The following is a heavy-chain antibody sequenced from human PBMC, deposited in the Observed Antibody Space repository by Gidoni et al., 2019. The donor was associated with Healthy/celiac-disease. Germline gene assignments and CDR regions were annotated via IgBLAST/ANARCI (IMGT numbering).Heavy chain of an antibody. CDR1: GGTFISYA. D-gene: IGHD1-7*01. CDR2: IIPILGIA. CDR3: ARGTRGITGTTSGFDP. Sequence: KKPGSSVKVSCKASGGTFISYAISWVRQAPGQGLEWMGRIIPILGIANYAQKFQGRVTITADKSTSTAYMELSSLRSEETAVYYCARGTRGITGTTSGFDPWGQGTLVTVSS. J-gene: IGHJ5*02. V-gene: IGHV1-69*04.